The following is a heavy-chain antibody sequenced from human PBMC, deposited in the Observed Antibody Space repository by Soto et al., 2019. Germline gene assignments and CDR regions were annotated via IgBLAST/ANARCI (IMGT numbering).Heavy chain of an antibody. V-gene: IGHV3-30*18. CDR1: GFTFSSYG. CDR2: ISYDGSNK. D-gene: IGHD6-19*01. Sequence: PGGSLRLSCEASGFTFSSYGMHWVRQAPGKGLEWVAVISYDGSNKYYADYVKGRFTISIVNSKNTLYLQMNSLRAEYTAVYYCAKDILAVAAPGPWGQGTLVTVSS. J-gene: IGHJ5*02. CDR3: AKDILAVAAPGP.